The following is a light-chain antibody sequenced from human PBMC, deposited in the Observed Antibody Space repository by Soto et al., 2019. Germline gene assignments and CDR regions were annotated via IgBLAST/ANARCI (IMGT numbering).Light chain of an antibody. CDR2: DAS. V-gene: IGKV3-11*01. Sequence: EIVLTQSPATLSLSPGEKATLSCRASQSVSSYVAWYQQKPGQAPRLLSYDASNRATGIPARFSGSGSGTDCTLTISSLELEDFAVYYCQQGSHWRPWWMFGQGNKVEIE. CDR3: QQGSHWRPWWM. J-gene: IGKJ1*01. CDR1: QSVSSY.